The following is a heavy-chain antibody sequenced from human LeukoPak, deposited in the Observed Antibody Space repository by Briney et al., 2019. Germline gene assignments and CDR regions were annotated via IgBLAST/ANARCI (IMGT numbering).Heavy chain of an antibody. Sequence: SETLSLTCAVYGGSFSGYYWSWIRQPPGKGLEWIGEINHSGSTNYNPSLKSRATISLATSKNQSPLKLSSVTAADTAVYYCARGRRVTHFDYWGQGTLVTVSS. CDR2: INHSGST. J-gene: IGHJ4*02. CDR3: ARGRRVTHFDY. CDR1: GGSFSGYY. D-gene: IGHD2-21*02. V-gene: IGHV4-34*01.